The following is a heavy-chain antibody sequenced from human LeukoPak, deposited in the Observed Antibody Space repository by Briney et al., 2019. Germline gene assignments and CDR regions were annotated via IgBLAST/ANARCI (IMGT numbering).Heavy chain of an antibody. CDR1: GYTFTGYY. Sequence: AASVKVSCKASGYTFTGYYMHWVRQAPGQGLEWMGWVTPNSGGTNYAQKFQGRVTMTRDTSISTAYMELSRLRSDDTAVYYCARDQEWLTQGGDYWGQGTLVTVSS. V-gene: IGHV1-2*02. D-gene: IGHD6-19*01. CDR2: VTPNSGGT. CDR3: ARDQEWLTQGGDY. J-gene: IGHJ4*02.